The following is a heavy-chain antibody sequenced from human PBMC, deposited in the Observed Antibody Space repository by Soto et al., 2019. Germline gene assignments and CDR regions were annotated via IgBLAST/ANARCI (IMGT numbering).Heavy chain of an antibody. CDR2: IYPSGTT. CDR1: GVSITTNGYS. Sequence: PSETLSLTCAVSGVSITTNGYSWSWIRQPPGKGLEWIGYIYPSGTTYYNPSLKSRVTISVDRSKNQFSLKLSSVTAADTAVYYCAGGRYSGYDYTPTFDYWGQGTLVTVSS. V-gene: IGHV4-30-2*01. D-gene: IGHD5-12*01. CDR3: AGGRYSGYDYTPTFDY. J-gene: IGHJ4*02.